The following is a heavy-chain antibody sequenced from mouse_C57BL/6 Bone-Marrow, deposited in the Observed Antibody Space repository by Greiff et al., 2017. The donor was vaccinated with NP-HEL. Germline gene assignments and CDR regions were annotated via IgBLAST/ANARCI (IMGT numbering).Heavy chain of an antibody. CDR3: ARWPYYDYDDGWYFDV. CDR1: GYTFTDYY. V-gene: IGHV1-19*01. J-gene: IGHJ1*03. D-gene: IGHD2-4*01. Sequence: VQLQQSGPVLVKPGASVKMSCKASGYTFTDYYMNWVKQSHGKSLEWIGVINPYNGGTSYNQKFKGKATLTVDKSSSTAYMELNSLTSEDAAVYYCARWPYYDYDDGWYFDVWGTGTTVTVSS. CDR2: INPYNGGT.